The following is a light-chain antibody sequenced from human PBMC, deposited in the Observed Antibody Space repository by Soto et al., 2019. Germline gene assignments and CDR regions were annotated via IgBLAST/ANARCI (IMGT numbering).Light chain of an antibody. V-gene: IGKV1-8*01. CDR2: AAS. CDR1: QGISSY. Sequence: AIRMTQSPSSFSASTGDRVTITCRASQGISSYLAWYQQKPGKAPKLLIYAASTLQSGVPSRFSGSGSGTDFTLTISCLQSEDFATYYCQQYYSYPTTFGGGTKMDIK. CDR3: QQYYSYPTT. J-gene: IGKJ4*01.